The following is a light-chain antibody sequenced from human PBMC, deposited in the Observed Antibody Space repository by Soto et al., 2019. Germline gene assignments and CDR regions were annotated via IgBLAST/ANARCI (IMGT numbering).Light chain of an antibody. V-gene: IGKV3-20*01. CDR3: QQYHSAPRT. Sequence: EIVLTQSPGTLSLSPGERATLSCRASQSINSRYLAWYQQKPGQAPRHLIYDASSRATGIPDRFSGSGSGTDFTLTINRLEPEDYAVYHCQQYHSAPRTFGQGTKVEIK. CDR1: QSINSRY. CDR2: DAS. J-gene: IGKJ1*01.